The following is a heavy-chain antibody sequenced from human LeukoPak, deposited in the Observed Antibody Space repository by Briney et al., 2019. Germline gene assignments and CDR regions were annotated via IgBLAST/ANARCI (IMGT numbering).Heavy chain of an antibody. J-gene: IGHJ6*02. D-gene: IGHD3-10*01. CDR1: VSTFEDYA. V-gene: IGHV3-9*01. CDR3: AKGSGYYYGSGSYRAPYYGMDV. Sequence: SLRVSCAAPVSTFEDYAMHWGAPAPGKGLDWGSGFSCNSGIIDTADSVKGRFTISRDNVNNSLYLQMNSLRAEDTDLYYCAKGSGYYYGSGSYRAPYYGMDVWGQGTTVTVSS. CDR2: FSCNSGII.